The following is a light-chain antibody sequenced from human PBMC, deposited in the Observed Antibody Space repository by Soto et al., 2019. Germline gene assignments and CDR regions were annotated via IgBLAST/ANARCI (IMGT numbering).Light chain of an antibody. CDR3: SSYTASSTYV. CDR2: EVS. Sequence: QSALTQPASVSGSPGQSITISCTGTSSDVGAYNYVSWYQQHPGKVPQLMIYEVSNRPSGVSNRFSGSKSGNTASLTISGLQAEDEADYYCSSYTASSTYVFGVGTKVTVL. J-gene: IGLJ1*01. V-gene: IGLV2-14*01. CDR1: SSDVGAYNY.